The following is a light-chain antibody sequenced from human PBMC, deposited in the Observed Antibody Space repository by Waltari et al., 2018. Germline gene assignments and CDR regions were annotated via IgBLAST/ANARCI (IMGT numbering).Light chain of an antibody. CDR1: KLGDKY. V-gene: IGLV3-1*01. J-gene: IGLJ1*01. CDR2: EDT. Sequence: SYELPQPPSVSVSPGQTASITCSGDKLGDKYTWGYQRKPGQSPVLVIYEDTKRPSGIPERFSGSNSGNTATLTISGTQPIDEADYFCLAWDSALYVFGSGTTVTVL. CDR3: LAWDSALYV.